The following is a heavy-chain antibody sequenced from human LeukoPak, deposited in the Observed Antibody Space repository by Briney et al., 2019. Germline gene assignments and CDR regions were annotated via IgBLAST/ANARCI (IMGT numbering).Heavy chain of an antibody. CDR3: AKGGSSTMVRGVIGYMDV. J-gene: IGHJ6*03. CDR1: GFTFSNYA. CDR2: ISGSGGST. D-gene: IGHD3-10*01. V-gene: IGHV3-23*01. Sequence: GGSLRLSCAASGFTFSNYAMSWVRQAPGKGLEWVSAISGSGGSTYYADSVKGRFTISRDNSKNTLYLQMNSLRAEDTAVYYCAKGGSSTMVRGVIGYMDVWGKGTTVTISS.